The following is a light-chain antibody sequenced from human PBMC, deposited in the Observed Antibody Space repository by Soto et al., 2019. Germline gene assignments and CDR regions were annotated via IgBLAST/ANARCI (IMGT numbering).Light chain of an antibody. V-gene: IGKV3-20*01. CDR1: QSVSSSY. Sequence: EIGLTQSPGTLSLSPGERATLSCRASQSVSSSYLAWYQQKPGQAPRLLIYGASSRATGIPDRFSGSGSGTDFTLTISRLEPEDFAVDYCQQYGSSPPFTFGPGTKVDIK. CDR2: GAS. CDR3: QQYGSSPPFT. J-gene: IGKJ3*01.